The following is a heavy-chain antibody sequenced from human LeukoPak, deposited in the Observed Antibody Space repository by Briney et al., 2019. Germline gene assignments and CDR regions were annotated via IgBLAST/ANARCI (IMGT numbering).Heavy chain of an antibody. Sequence: PSETLSLTCTVSGGSISSYYWSWIRQPAGKGLEWIGRIYSSGSTNYSPSLKSRVTMSVDTSKNQFSLKLSYVTAADTAVYYCARVVVFGVVTSDYYYYYMDVWGKGTTVTVSS. V-gene: IGHV4-4*07. CDR2: IYSSGST. CDR3: ARVVVFGVVTSDYYYYYMDV. CDR1: GGSISSYY. D-gene: IGHD3-3*01. J-gene: IGHJ6*03.